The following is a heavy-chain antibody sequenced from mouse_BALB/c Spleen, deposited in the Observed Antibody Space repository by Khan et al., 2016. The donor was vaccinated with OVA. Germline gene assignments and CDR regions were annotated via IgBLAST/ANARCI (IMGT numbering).Heavy chain of an antibody. CDR3: ARGYDFFAY. V-gene: IGHV1-26*01. D-gene: IGHD2-14*01. J-gene: IGHJ3*01. Sequence: EVQGVESGPDLVKPGASVKISCKASGYSFTLYYMTWVKQSHVKSLEWIGRVNPNTGGSDYNQEFKGKAILTVDKSSNTAYMELLSLTSEDSAVYYCARGYDFFAYWGQGTLVTVSA. CDR2: VNPNTGGS. CDR1: GYSFTLYY.